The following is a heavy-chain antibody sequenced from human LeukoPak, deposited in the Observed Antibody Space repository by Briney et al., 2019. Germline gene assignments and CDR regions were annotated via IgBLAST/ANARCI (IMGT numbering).Heavy chain of an antibody. CDR3: AKFLPTHIVVANYYFDY. V-gene: IGHV3-23*01. CDR2: ISGSGGST. Sequence: GGSLRLSCAASGFTFSSYAMSWVRQAPGKGLEWVAAISGSGGSTYYADSVKGRFTISRDNSKNTLYLQMNSLRAEDTAVYYCAKFLPTHIVVANYYFDYWGQGTMVTVSS. CDR1: GFTFSSYA. J-gene: IGHJ4*02. D-gene: IGHD2-21*01.